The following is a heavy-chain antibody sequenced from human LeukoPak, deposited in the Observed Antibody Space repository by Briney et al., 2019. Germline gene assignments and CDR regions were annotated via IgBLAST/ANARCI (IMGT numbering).Heavy chain of an antibody. V-gene: IGHV3-48*01. CDR3: ARADWSGYYNGWGAFDI. J-gene: IGHJ3*02. D-gene: IGHD3-3*01. Sequence: GGSLRLSCAASGFTFSSYTMNWVRQAPGKGLEWVSYTSGSSSTIYYADSVKGRFTISRDNSKNTLYLQMNSLRAEDTAVYYCARADWSGYYNGWGAFDIWGQWTMVTVSS. CDR2: TSGSSSTI. CDR1: GFTFSSYT.